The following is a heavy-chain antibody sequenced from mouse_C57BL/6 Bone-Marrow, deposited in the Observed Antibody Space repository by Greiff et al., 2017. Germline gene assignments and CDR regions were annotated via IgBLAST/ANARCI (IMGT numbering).Heavy chain of an antibody. Sequence: DVMLVESGGDLVKPGGSLKLSCAASGFTFSSYGMSWVRQTPDKRLEWVATISSGGSYTYYPDSLKGRFTLTRDNAKNTLYLQMSSLKSEDTAMYYCARHKSFYWYFDVWGTGTTVTVSS. V-gene: IGHV5-6*02. CDR3: ARHKSFYWYFDV. D-gene: IGHD1-3*01. CDR1: GFTFSSYG. CDR2: ISSGGSYT. J-gene: IGHJ1*03.